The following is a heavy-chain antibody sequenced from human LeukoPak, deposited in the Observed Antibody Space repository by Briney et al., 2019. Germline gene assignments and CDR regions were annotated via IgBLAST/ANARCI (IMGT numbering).Heavy chain of an antibody. CDR2: ISYDGSNK. CDR3: AKDRVRSTVTTGLDY. CDR1: GFTFSSYG. D-gene: IGHD4-17*01. V-gene: IGHV3-30*18. Sequence: GGSLRLSCAASGFTFSSYGMHWVRQAPGKGLEWVAVISYDGSNKYYADSVKGRFTISRDNSKNTLYLQMNSLRAEVTAVYYCAKDRVRSTVTTGLDYWGQGTLVTVSS. J-gene: IGHJ4*02.